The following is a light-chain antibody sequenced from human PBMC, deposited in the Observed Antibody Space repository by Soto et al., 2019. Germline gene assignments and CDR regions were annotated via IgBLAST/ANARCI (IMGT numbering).Light chain of an antibody. CDR1: QSISTW. J-gene: IGKJ1*01. V-gene: IGKV1-5*01. CDR3: QQYSTYWT. CDR2: DAS. Sequence: DIQMTQYPSTLSASVGDRVTITCRASQSISTWLAWYQQKPGKAPKVLIYDASSLESGVPSRFSGSGSGTELTLTNTSLQPDDSATYYCQQYSTYWTFGLGTKVDIK.